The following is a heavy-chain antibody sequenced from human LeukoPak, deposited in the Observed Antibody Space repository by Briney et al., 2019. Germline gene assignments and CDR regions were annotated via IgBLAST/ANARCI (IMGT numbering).Heavy chain of an antibody. Sequence: GGSLRLSCAASGFTFGSCWMNWVRQTPGKGLEWVANINQDGSQKFYVDSVKGRFTISRDNANNSLYLQMNSLRAEDTAVYYCARADSTSLYYYYGMDVWGQGTTVTVSS. V-gene: IGHV3-7*01. CDR1: GFTFGSCW. J-gene: IGHJ6*02. D-gene: IGHD6-6*01. CDR2: INQDGSQK. CDR3: ARADSTSLYYYYGMDV.